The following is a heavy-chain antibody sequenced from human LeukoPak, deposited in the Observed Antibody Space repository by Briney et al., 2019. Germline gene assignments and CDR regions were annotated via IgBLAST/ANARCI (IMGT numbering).Heavy chain of an antibody. V-gene: IGHV3-23*01. CDR3: ARGNSGHCTGATCYALDY. CDR1: GFTFSSYA. J-gene: IGHJ4*02. Sequence: GGSLRLSCAASGFTFSSYAMSFLRRAPGKGLEWVSAISDDFGTYHADSVKGRFTISRDNSRNTLHLQMTSLRAEDTAVYYCARGNSGHCTGATCYALDYWGQGTLVTVSS. D-gene: IGHD2-2*01. CDR2: ISDDFGT.